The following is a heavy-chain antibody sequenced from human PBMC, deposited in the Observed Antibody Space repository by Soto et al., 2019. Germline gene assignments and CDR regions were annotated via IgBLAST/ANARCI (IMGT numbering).Heavy chain of an antibody. CDR2: IIPVFGTP. CDR3: ARPADYVSGFSQ. D-gene: IGHD3-16*01. J-gene: IGHJ4*02. Sequence: QVQLVQSGAEVKKPGSSVKVSCQTSGGTFTTSTISWVRQAPGQGLEWMGGIIPVFGTPSYAQKFQGRVTMIADKSSSTADMELRNLRSEDTAMYYCARPADYVSGFSQWGQGTMVTVSS. CDR1: GGTFTTST. V-gene: IGHV1-69*06.